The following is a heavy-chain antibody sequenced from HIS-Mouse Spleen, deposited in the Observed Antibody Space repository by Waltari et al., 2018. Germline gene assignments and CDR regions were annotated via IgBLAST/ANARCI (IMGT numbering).Heavy chain of an antibody. Sequence: EVQLVESGGGLVQPGGSLRLSCAASGFTFSSSWLTCVRQAPGKGLEWVANIKQDGSEKYYVDSVKGRFTISRDNAKNSLYLQMNSLRAEDTAVYYCARRGSYHGFFDYWGQGTLVTVSS. CDR3: ARRGSYHGFFDY. D-gene: IGHD1-26*01. CDR2: IKQDGSEK. V-gene: IGHV3-7*01. J-gene: IGHJ4*02. CDR1: GFTFSSSW.